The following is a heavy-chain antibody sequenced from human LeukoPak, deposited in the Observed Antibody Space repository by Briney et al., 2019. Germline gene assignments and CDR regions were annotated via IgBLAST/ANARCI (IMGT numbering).Heavy chain of an antibody. J-gene: IGHJ3*02. Sequence: SETLSLTCTVSGGSINSYYWSWIRQPPGKGLEWIGYIFDSGNTNYNPSLKSRVTISVDTSKNQFSLRLSSVTAADTAVYYCERAQPARYCTSTSCYAAFDIWGQGTMVTVSS. V-gene: IGHV4-59*01. CDR3: ERAQPARYCTSTSCYAAFDI. CDR1: GGSINSYY. CDR2: IFDSGNT. D-gene: IGHD2-2*01.